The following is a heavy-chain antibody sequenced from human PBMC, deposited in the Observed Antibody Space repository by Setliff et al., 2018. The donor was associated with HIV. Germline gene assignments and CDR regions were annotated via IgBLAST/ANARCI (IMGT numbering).Heavy chain of an antibody. D-gene: IGHD3-10*01. Sequence: GASVKVSCKASGGAFSSYPISWVRQAPGQGLDWMGGIIPILGIPNYAQKFQGRVTITADKATRTVYMELSGLRSEDTAVYFCARDSASYYGSGNSYNVVDWGQGTLVTVSS. V-gene: IGHV1-69*10. CDR1: GGAFSSYP. J-gene: IGHJ4*02. CDR3: ARDSASYYGSGNSYNVVD. CDR2: IIPILGIP.